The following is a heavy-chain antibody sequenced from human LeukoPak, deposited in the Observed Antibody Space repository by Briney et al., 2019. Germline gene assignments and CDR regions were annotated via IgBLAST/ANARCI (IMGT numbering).Heavy chain of an antibody. V-gene: IGHV3-21*01. D-gene: IGHD4-17*01. CDR3: ARVAERGPQDYGDPGY. J-gene: IGHJ4*02. CDR1: GFTFSSYS. Sequence: PGGSLRLSCAASGFTFSSYSMNWVRQAPGKGLEWVSSISSSSSYIYYADSVKGRFTISRDNAKNSLYLQMNSLRAEDTAVYYCARVAERGPQDYGDPGYWGQGTLVTVSS. CDR2: ISSSSSYI.